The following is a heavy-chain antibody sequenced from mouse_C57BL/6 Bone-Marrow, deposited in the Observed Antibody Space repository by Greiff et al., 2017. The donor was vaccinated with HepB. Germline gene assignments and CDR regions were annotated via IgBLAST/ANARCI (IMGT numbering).Heavy chain of an antibody. J-gene: IGHJ2*01. D-gene: IGHD2-1*01. CDR2: IHPNSGST. V-gene: IGHV1-64*01. CDR1: GYTFTSYW. CDR3: ARKRGDGNYGFDY. Sequence: QVQLQQPGAELVKPGASVKLSCKASGYTFTSYWMHWVKQRPGQGLEWIGMIHPNSGSTNYNEKFKSKATLTVDKSSSTAYMQLSSLTSEDSAVYYCARKRGDGNYGFDYWGQGTTLTVSS.